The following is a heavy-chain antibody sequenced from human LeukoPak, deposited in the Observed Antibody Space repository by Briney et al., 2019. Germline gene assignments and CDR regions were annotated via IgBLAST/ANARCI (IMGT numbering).Heavy chain of an antibody. J-gene: IGHJ4*02. D-gene: IGHD3-10*01. Sequence: ASVKVSCKASGYTFTGYYMHWVRQAPGQGLKWMGWINPNSGGTNYAQKFQGRVTMTRDTSISTAYMELSRLRSDDTAVYYCARSGAIYSFGELLPPLDYWGQGTLVTVSS. CDR3: ARSGAIYSFGELLPPLDY. V-gene: IGHV1-2*02. CDR1: GYTFTGYY. CDR2: INPNSGGT.